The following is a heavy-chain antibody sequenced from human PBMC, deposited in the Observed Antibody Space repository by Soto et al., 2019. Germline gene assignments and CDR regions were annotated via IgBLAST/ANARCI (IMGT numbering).Heavy chain of an antibody. J-gene: IGHJ4*02. V-gene: IGHV1-18*01. Sequence: QVQLVQSGAEVKKPGASVKVSCKASGYTFTSYGISWVRQAPGQGLEWMGWISPYNGNTNYAQKLQGRVTMTTDTSTSTAYMELRSRGSDDTAVYYCARDQFDSYGPKGGLDYLGQGTLVTVSS. CDR1: GYTFTSYG. D-gene: IGHD5-18*01. CDR2: ISPYNGNT. CDR3: ARDQFDSYGPKGGLDY.